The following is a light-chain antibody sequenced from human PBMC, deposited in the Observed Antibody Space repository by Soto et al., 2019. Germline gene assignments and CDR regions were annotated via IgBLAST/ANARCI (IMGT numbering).Light chain of an antibody. CDR3: QQRSNWPT. V-gene: IGKV3-11*01. CDR2: DAS. Sequence: IVLTQSPATLSLSPGERATLSCRASQSISFYLTWYQHKPGQAPRLLIYDASNRATGIPARFSGSGYGTDFTLTISSIEPEDFAVYYCQQRSNWPTFGQGTRLEIK. CDR1: QSISFY. J-gene: IGKJ5*01.